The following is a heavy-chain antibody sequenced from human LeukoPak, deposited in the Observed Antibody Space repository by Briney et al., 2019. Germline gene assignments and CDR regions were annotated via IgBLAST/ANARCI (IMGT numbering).Heavy chain of an antibody. CDR3: ASGVRYGDYGWFDP. CDR2: IYFIGSP. D-gene: IGHD4-17*01. CDR1: GGSISSYY. J-gene: IGHJ5*02. V-gene: IGHV4-59*01. Sequence: PSETLSLNCSVSGGSISSYYWTWIRQPPGKGLELIGYIYFIGSPHYSPSPKGRVTISLDKSSKQVSLTLNSVTAADTAVYYCASGVRYGDYGWFDPWGQGTLVTVSS.